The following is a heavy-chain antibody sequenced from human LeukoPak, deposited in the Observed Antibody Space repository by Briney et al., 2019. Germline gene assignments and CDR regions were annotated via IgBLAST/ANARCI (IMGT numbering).Heavy chain of an antibody. V-gene: IGHV3-11*04. D-gene: IGHD1-26*01. J-gene: IGHJ5*02. CDR3: VRVKVGSWDWFDP. CDR2: ISSSGSTI. CDR1: GFTFSDYY. Sequence: PGGSLRLSCAASGFTFSDYYMSWIRQAPGKGLEWVSYISSSGSTIYYADSVKGRFTISRDNAKNTLYLLMNSLRAEDTAVYYCVRVKVGSWDWFDPWGQGTLVTVSS.